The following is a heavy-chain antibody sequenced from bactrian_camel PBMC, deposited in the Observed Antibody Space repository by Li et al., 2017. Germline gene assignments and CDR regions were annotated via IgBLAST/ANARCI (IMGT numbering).Heavy chain of an antibody. Sequence: HVQLVESGGGSVQAGGSLRLSCVASAGTISRYCMGWFRQAPGQEREGVAAIHTDGSTDYEDSVKGRFTISNDHTKNILYLQMNNLKPEDIGMYYCGEDDEWGNCSPRADFGYWGQGTQVTVS. CDR1: AGTISRYC. V-gene: IGHV3S57*01. CDR2: IHTDGST. D-gene: IGHD8*01. CDR3: GEDDEWGNCSPRADFGY. J-gene: IGHJ6*01.